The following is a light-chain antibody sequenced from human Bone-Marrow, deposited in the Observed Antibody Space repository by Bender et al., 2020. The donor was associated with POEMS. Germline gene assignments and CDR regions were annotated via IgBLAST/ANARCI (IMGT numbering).Light chain of an antibody. CDR3: SSYTTSTTPI. CDR1: SSDVGNYDY. CDR2: DVS. Sequence: QSALTQPPSASGSPGQSVTISCTGTSSDVGNYDYVSWYRQYPGKAPKLLIYDVSYRPTGVSNRFSGSKSGNTASLTISGLQAEDEADYYCSSYTTSTTPIFGGGTKLTVL. V-gene: IGLV2-14*01. J-gene: IGLJ2*01.